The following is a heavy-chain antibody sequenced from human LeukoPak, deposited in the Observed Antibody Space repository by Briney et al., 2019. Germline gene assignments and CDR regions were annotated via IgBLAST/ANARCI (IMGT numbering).Heavy chain of an antibody. D-gene: IGHD2-15*01. J-gene: IGHJ4*02. CDR1: GFTFRSYE. V-gene: IGHV3-48*03. CDR2: ISSSGSTI. CDR3: ARGGDIVVVVAVSYYFDY. Sequence: GGSLRLSCAASGFTFRSYEMNWVRQAPGKGLEWVSYISSSGSTIYYADSVKGRFTISRDNAKNSLYLQMNSLRAEDTAVYYCARGGDIVVVVAVSYYFDYWGQGTLVTVSS.